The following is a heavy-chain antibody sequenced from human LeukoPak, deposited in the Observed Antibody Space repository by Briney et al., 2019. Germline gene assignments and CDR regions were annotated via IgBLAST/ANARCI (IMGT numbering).Heavy chain of an antibody. CDR3: ARGIAVWFSLIPFWDY. CDR1: GFTFSSYA. Sequence: GRSLRLSCAASGFTFSSYAMHWVRQAPGKGLEGVAVISYDGSNKYYADSVKGRFTISRDNSKNTLYLQMNRLRAEGTAVYYCARGIAVWFSLIPFWDYWGQGTLVTVSS. J-gene: IGHJ4*02. V-gene: IGHV3-30*04. CDR2: ISYDGSNK. D-gene: IGHD6-19*01.